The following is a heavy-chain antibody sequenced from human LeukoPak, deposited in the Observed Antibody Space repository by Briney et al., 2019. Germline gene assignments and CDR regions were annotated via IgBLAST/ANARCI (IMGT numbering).Heavy chain of an antibody. CDR1: GGSISSSSYY. Sequence: SETLSLTCTVSGGSISSSSYYWGWIRQPPGKGLEWIGSIYYSGSTYYNPSLKSRVTISVDTSKNQFSLKLSSVTAADTAVYYCARVPWMGYVFDYWGQGTLVTVSS. J-gene: IGHJ4*02. D-gene: IGHD1-1*01. CDR3: ARVPWMGYVFDY. CDR2: IYYSGST. V-gene: IGHV4-39*07.